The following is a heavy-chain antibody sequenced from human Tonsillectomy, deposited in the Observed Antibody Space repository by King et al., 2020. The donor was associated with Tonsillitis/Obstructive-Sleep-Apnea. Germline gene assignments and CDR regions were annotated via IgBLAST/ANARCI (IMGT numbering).Heavy chain of an antibody. D-gene: IGHD1-14*01. Sequence: VKLQQWGAGLLKPSETLSLTCAVYGGSFSGYYWSWIRQPPGKGLEWIGEINHSGSTNYNPSLKSRVTISVDTSKNQFSLKLSSVTAADTAVYYCARGRGGEPPLDWGQGTLVTVSS. CDR3: ARGRGGEPPLD. J-gene: IGHJ4*02. V-gene: IGHV4-34*01. CDR1: GGSFSGYY. CDR2: INHSGST.